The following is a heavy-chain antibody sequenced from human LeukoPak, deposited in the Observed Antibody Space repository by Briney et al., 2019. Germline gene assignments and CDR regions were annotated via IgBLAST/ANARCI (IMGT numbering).Heavy chain of an antibody. CDR1: GYTFTSYD. D-gene: IGHD5-18*01. J-gene: IGHJ5*02. Sequence: ASVKVTCKASGYTFTSYDINWVRQATGQGLEWMGWMNPNSGNTGYAQKFQGRVTMTRNTSISTAYMELSSLRSEDTAVYYCARGYSYGFVSWFDPWGQGTLVTVSS. V-gene: IGHV1-8*01. CDR3: ARGYSYGFVSWFDP. CDR2: MNPNSGNT.